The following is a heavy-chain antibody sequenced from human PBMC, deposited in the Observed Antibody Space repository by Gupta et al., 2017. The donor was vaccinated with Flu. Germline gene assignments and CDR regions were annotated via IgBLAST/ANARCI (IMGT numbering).Heavy chain of an antibody. J-gene: IGHJ3*02. CDR2: ISSSSSYI. Sequence: RQAPGKGLEWVSSISSSSSYIYYEDSVKGRFTISRDNAKNSLYLQMNSLRAEDTAVYYCARAGEYNWNDGTPTPQTDAFDIWGQGTMVTVSS. D-gene: IGHD1-20*01. CDR3: ARAGEYNWNDGTPTPQTDAFDI. V-gene: IGHV3-21*01.